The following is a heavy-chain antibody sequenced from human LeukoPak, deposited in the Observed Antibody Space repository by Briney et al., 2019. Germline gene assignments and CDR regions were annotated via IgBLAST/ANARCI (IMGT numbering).Heavy chain of an antibody. CDR3: ARLPSLHYYMDV. J-gene: IGHJ6*03. Sequence: SETLSLTCTVSGGSISSSSYYWGWIRQPPGKGLEWIGSIYYSGSTYYNPSLKSRVTISVDTSKNQFSLKLSSVTAADTAVYYCARLPSLHYYMDVWGKGTTVTISS. CDR1: GGSISSSSYY. V-gene: IGHV4-39*01. CDR2: IYYSGST.